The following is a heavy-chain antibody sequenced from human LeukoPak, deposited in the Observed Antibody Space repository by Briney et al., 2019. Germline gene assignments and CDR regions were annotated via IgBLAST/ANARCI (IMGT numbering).Heavy chain of an antibody. D-gene: IGHD2/OR15-2a*01. Sequence: PGGSLRLSCAASGFTFSAYEMHWVRQGPGKGLEWVSAIAPSDRTYYLESVKGRFTISRENAKNSVFLQMNFLRAGDTAVYYCVRDVGTGTTYTNRFDSWGQGALVTVSS. CDR1: GFTFSAYE. CDR2: IAPSDRT. J-gene: IGHJ5*01. V-gene: IGHV3-13*01. CDR3: VRDVGTGTTYTNRFDS.